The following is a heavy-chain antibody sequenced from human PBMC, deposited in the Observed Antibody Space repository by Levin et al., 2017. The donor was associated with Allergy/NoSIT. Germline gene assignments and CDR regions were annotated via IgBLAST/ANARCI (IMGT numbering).Heavy chain of an antibody. D-gene: IGHD2-21*01. CDR1: GFTFTSYW. J-gene: IGHJ5*02. V-gene: IGHV3-7*01. Sequence: ETLSLTCAASGFTFTSYWMSWVRQAPGKGLEWVANIKKDGSEKYYVDSVKGRFTISRDNAKNSLYLQMNSLRAEDTAVYYCARDELWARRFDPRGQGTLVTVSS. CDR2: IKKDGSEK. CDR3: ARDELWARRFDP.